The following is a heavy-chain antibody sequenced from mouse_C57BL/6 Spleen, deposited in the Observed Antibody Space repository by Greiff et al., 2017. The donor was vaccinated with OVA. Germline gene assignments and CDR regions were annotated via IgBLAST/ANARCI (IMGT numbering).Heavy chain of an antibody. D-gene: IGHD2-4*01. CDR3: ARDPTMITTGYFDV. CDR2: ISDGGSYT. Sequence: DVMLVESGGGLVKPGGSLKLSCAASGFTFSSYAMSWVRQTPEKRLEWVATISDGGSYTYYPDNVKGRFTISRDNAKHNLYLQMSHLKSEDTAMYYCARDPTMITTGYFDVWGTETTVTVSS. V-gene: IGHV5-4*01. J-gene: IGHJ1*03. CDR1: GFTFSSYA.